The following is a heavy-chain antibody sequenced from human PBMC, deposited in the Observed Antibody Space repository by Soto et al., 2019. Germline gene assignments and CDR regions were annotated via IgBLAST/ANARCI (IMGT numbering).Heavy chain of an antibody. J-gene: IGHJ5*02. CDR1: GXTFSSYR. Sequence: GSLRLSCAASGXTFSSYRMNWVRQAPGKGLEWVSSISSSSSYIYYADSVKGRVTISRYNAKNSLYLQMNSLRAEDTAVYYCARGNAENWFDPWGQGTLGTVS. CDR2: ISSSSSYI. CDR3: ARGNAENWFDP. V-gene: IGHV3-21*01. D-gene: IGHD4-4*01.